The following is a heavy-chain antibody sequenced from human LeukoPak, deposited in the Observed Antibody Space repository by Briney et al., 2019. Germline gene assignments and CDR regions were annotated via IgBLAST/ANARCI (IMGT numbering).Heavy chain of an antibody. J-gene: IGHJ3*02. CDR3: ARTGYSGYDDALDI. Sequence: GGSLRLSCAASGFTFSSYAMHWVRQAPGKGLEWVAVISYDGSNKYYADSVKGRFTIPRDNSKNTLYLQMNSLRAEDTAVYYCARTGYSGYDDALDIWGQGTMVTVSS. CDR2: ISYDGSNK. D-gene: IGHD5-12*01. CDR1: GFTFSSYA. V-gene: IGHV3-30-3*01.